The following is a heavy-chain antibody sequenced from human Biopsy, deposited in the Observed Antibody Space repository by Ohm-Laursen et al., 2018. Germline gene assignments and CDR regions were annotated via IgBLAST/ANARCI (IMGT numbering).Heavy chain of an antibody. D-gene: IGHD1-1*01. V-gene: IGHV3-9*01. CDR2: ISWHSGSR. J-gene: IGHJ6*02. Sequence: SLRPSCSATGFTFDDYAMHWVRQAPGKGLEWVSGISWHSGSRGYADSVKGRFTISRDNAKKLLYLQMNSLRAEDTALYYCAKDVRVKVQLDGMDVWGQGTTVTVSS. CDR1: GFTFDDYA. CDR3: AKDVRVKVQLDGMDV.